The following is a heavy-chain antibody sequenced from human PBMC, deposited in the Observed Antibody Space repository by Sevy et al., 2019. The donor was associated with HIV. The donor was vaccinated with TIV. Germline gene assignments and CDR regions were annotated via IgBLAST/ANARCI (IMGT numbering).Heavy chain of an antibody. D-gene: IGHD5-12*01. J-gene: IGHJ4*02. CDR1: GFTFSSYA. V-gene: IGHV3-23*01. Sequence: GGCLRLSCAASGFTFSSYAMSWVRQAPGKGLEWVSAISGSGGSTYYADSVKGRFTISRDNSKNTLYLQMNSLRAEDTAVYYCAKDERWLQLGYDYWGQGTLVTVSS. CDR3: AKDERWLQLGYDY. CDR2: ISGSGGST.